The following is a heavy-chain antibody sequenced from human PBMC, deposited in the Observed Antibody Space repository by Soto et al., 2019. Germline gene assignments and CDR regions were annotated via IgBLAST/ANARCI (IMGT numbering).Heavy chain of an antibody. D-gene: IGHD4-17*01. J-gene: IGHJ4*02. V-gene: IGHV3-23*01. CDR1: GFTFSGSP. Sequence: PGGSLRLSCAASGFTFSGSPMNWVRQVPGMGLEWVAAISAGSKTKYYADSVKGRFTVSRDNPKNTLYLQMDSLRVEDTAVYYCTTKRPGTNPYDNWGQGTPVTVSS. CDR2: ISAGSKTK. CDR3: TTKRPGTNPYDN.